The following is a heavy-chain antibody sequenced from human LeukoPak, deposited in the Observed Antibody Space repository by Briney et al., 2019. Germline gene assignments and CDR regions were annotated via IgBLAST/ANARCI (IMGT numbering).Heavy chain of an antibody. Sequence: SETLSLTCTVSGGSISSSSYYWGWIRQPPGKGLEWIGSIYYSGSTYYNPSLKSRVTISVDTSKNQFSLKLSSVTAADTAVYYCARRNGELHYYFDYWGQGTLVTVSS. V-gene: IGHV4-39*01. CDR1: GGSISSSSYY. D-gene: IGHD1-26*01. J-gene: IGHJ4*02. CDR2: IYYSGST. CDR3: ARRNGELHYYFDY.